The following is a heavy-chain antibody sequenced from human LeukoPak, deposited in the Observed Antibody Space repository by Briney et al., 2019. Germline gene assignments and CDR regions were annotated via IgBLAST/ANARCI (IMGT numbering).Heavy chain of an antibody. Sequence: RASVKVSCKASGYTFTGYYMHWVRQAPGQGLEWMGWINPNRGGTNYAQKFQGRVTMTRDTSISTAYTELSRLRSDDTAVYYCARGFWDGIDWNYEAEYFQHWGQGTLVTVSS. CDR2: INPNRGGT. CDR1: GYTFTGYY. J-gene: IGHJ1*01. V-gene: IGHV1-2*02. CDR3: ARGFWDGIDWNYEAEYFQH. D-gene: IGHD1-7*01.